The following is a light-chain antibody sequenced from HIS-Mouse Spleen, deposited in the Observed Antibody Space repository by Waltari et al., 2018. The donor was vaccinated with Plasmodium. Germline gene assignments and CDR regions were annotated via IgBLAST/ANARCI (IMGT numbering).Light chain of an antibody. CDR2: GAS. CDR1: QSVSIN. Sequence: EIVMPQSPATLYVSPGERATLSCRASQSVSINLAWYQQKPGQAPRLLIYGASTRATGIPARFSGSGSGTEFTLTISSLQSEDFAVYYCQQYNNWSFTFGPGTKVDIK. J-gene: IGKJ3*01. CDR3: QQYNNWSFT. V-gene: IGKV3-15*01.